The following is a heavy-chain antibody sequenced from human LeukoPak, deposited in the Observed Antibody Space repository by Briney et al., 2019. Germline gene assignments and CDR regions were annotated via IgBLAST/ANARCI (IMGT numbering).Heavy chain of an antibody. V-gene: IGHV1-2*02. J-gene: IGHJ3*02. CDR2: INPNIVVT. D-gene: IGHD6-19*01. CDR1: GYILTGYY. Sequence: ASVKVSCKASGYILTGYYIHWVRQAPGQGLEWMGWINPNIVVTNYAQKFQGRIPMTRDTSISTAYMELSSLRSDDTEVYSCARGRPPTVADAFDIWGQGTMVTVSS. CDR3: ARGRPPTVADAFDI.